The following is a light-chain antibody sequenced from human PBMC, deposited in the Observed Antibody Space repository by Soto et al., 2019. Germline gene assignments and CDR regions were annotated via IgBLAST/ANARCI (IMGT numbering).Light chain of an antibody. CDR3: QQYSTLWT. J-gene: IGKJ1*01. V-gene: IGKV1-5*01. CDR2: HAS. Sequence: DIQMTQSPSTLSASLGDRVTITCRASQNINTDLACYQHKPGKVPNLLIYHASSLVTGVPSRFSGSGSGTEFTLTISSLQPDDFAAYYCQQYSTLWTFGQGTKVE. CDR1: QNINTD.